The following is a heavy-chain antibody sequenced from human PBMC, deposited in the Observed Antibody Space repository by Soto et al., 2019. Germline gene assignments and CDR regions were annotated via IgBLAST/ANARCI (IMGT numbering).Heavy chain of an antibody. V-gene: IGHV5-51*01. CDR1: GYSFTSYW. Sequence: GESLKISCKGSGYSFTSYWIGWVRQMPGKGLEWMGIIYPGDSDTRYSPSFQGQVTISADKSISTAYLQWSSLKASDTAMYYCARQHCSGGSCYFTHYYYGMDVWGQGTTVTVSS. CDR2: IYPGDSDT. D-gene: IGHD2-15*01. CDR3: ARQHCSGGSCYFTHYYYGMDV. J-gene: IGHJ6*02.